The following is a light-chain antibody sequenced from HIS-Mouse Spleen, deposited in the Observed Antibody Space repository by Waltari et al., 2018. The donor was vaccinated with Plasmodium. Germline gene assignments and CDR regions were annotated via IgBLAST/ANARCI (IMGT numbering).Light chain of an antibody. CDR1: QGISSA. J-gene: IGKJ5*01. Sequence: AIQLTQSPSSLSASVGDRVTITCRASQGISSALAWYQQKPGTAPKHLIYDASSLESGVTSRFSGSGSGTDFTLTISSLQPEDFATYYCQQFNSYPQGTFGQGTRLEIK. CDR2: DAS. V-gene: IGKV1-13*02. CDR3: QQFNSYPQGT.